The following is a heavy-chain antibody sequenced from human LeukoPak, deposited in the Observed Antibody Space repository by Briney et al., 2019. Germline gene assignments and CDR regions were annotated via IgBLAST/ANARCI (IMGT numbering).Heavy chain of an antibody. CDR1: GFIFSGYG. V-gene: IGHV3-30*02. J-gene: IGHJ4*02. CDR2: IRYEGSNK. Sequence: PGGSLRLSCAASGFIFSGYGMPWVRQAPGKGLQWVTFIRYEGSNKYYADSVKGRFTISRDNSKNTLYLQMNSLRVEDTAVYYCAKESDVAAAGIDYWGQGTLVTVSS. D-gene: IGHD6-13*01. CDR3: AKESDVAAAGIDY.